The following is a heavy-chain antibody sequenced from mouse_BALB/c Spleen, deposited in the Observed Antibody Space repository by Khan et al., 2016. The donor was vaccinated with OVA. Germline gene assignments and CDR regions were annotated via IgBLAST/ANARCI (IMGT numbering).Heavy chain of an antibody. Sequence: VQLQQSGAELVRPGASVKLSCTASGFNIKDTYMHWVKQRPEQGLEWIGRIDPSNGDTKYDPKFQDKATIPTDTSSNTAYLQLSSLTSEDTAVYYCATRYGNPFPHWGQGTLVTVSA. V-gene: IGHV14-3*02. CDR1: GFNIKDTY. CDR2: IDPSNGDT. D-gene: IGHD2-1*01. J-gene: IGHJ3*01. CDR3: ATRYGNPFPH.